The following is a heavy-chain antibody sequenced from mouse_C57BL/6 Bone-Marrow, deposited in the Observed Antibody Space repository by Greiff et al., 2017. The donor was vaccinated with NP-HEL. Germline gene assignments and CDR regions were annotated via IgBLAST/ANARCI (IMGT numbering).Heavy chain of an antibody. CDR1: GISITTGNYR. CDR2: IYYSGTI. Sequence: EVQLQQSGPGLVKPSQTVFLTCTVTGISITTGNYRWSWIRQFPGNKLEWIGYIYYSGTITYNPSLTSRTTITRDTPKNQFFLEMNSLTAEDTATYYCAREGYYGSSLDYWGQGTTLTVSS. D-gene: IGHD1-1*01. CDR3: AREGYYGSSLDY. V-gene: IGHV3-5*01. J-gene: IGHJ2*01.